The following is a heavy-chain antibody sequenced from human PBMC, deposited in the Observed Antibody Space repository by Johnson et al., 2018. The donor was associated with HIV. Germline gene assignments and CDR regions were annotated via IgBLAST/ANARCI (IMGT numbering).Heavy chain of an antibody. CDR3: ARWVIAARSFGAFDI. Sequence: VQLVESGGGLVQSGGSLRLSCAASGFTVSSNYMTWVRQAPGKGLEWVSVIFSGGSTYYADSVKGRFTISRDYSKNTLYLQMNSLRAEDTAVYYCARWVIAARSFGAFDIWGQGTMVTVSS. CDR2: IFSGGST. V-gene: IGHV3-66*01. D-gene: IGHD6-6*01. J-gene: IGHJ3*02. CDR1: GFTVSSNY.